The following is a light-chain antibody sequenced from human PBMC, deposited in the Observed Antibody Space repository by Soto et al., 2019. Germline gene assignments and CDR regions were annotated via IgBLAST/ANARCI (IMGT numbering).Light chain of an antibody. V-gene: IGKV1-5*03. Sequence: DIQMTQSPSTLSASVGDGVTITCRASQNIGSWLAWYQQKPGEAPKLLISKATNLQSGVPSRFSGSGSGTDFSLTISSLQPVDSATYFCQQYETFSGTFGPGTKVEI. CDR3: QQYETFSGT. CDR1: QNIGSW. J-gene: IGKJ1*01. CDR2: KAT.